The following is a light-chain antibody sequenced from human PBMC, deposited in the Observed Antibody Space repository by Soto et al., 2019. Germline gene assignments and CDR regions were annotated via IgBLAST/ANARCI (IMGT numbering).Light chain of an antibody. CDR1: SGSVSTSYY. V-gene: IGLV8-61*01. CDR3: VLYMGSGFWV. CDR2: STN. Sequence: QTVVTQEPSFSVSPGGTVTLTCGLSSGSVSTSYYPSWYQQTPGQAPRTLIYSTNTRSSGVPDRFSGSILGNKAALTITGAQADDKSDYYCVLYMGSGFWVFGGGTKVTVL. J-gene: IGLJ3*02.